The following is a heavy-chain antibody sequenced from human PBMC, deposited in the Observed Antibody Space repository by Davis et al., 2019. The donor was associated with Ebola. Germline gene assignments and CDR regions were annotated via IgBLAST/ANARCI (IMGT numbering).Heavy chain of an antibody. CDR3: ARDSRTYSFDY. CDR1: GFTFSDHT. Sequence: GESLKISCAASGFTFSDHTIDWFRQPPGKGLEWVARTRNKASSHSTEYAASVKGRFTISRDDSQNSLYLQMNSLKTEDTAVYFCARDSRTYSFDYWGQGTLVTVSS. CDR2: TRNKASSHST. D-gene: IGHD2-2*01. V-gene: IGHV3-72*01. J-gene: IGHJ4*02.